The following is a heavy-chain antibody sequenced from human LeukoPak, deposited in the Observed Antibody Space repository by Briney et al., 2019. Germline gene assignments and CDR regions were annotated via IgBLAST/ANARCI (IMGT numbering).Heavy chain of an antibody. Sequence: GGSLRLSCAASGFTVSSNYMSWVRQAPGKGLEWVSVIYSGGSTYYADSVKGRFTISRDNSKNTLYLQMNSLRAEDTAVYYCAKFSEGIYYYYMDVWGKGTTVTISS. D-gene: IGHD2-15*01. CDR1: GFTVSSNY. J-gene: IGHJ6*03. CDR2: IYSGGST. CDR3: AKFSEGIYYYYMDV. V-gene: IGHV3-53*01.